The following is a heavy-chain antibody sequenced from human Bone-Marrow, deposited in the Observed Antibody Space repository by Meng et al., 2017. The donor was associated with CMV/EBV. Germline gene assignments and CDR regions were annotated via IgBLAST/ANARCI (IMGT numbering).Heavy chain of an antibody. Sequence: WGSLRLSCTVSGGSISSYYWSWIRQPPGKGLEWIGYIYYSGSTNYNPSLKSRVTISVDTSTNQFSLKLSSVTAADTAVYYCARYYDFWSGYSYGMDVWGQGTTVTVSS. CDR3: ARYYDFWSGYSYGMDV. D-gene: IGHD3-3*01. CDR2: IYYSGST. CDR1: GGSISSYY. V-gene: IGHV4-59*01. J-gene: IGHJ6*02.